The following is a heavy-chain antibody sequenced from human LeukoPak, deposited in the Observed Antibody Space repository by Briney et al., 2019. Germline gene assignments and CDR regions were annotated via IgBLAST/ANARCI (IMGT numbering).Heavy chain of an antibody. Sequence: SETLSLTCTVSGGSISSGTYYWGWIRQPPGTGLEWIGSIYYSGNTYYNPSLKSRVTISVDTSNNQFSLRLSSVTAADTAMYYCARVAWYFGQAFDIWGQGTMVTVSS. V-gene: IGHV4-39*01. CDR2: IYYSGNT. D-gene: IGHD3-10*01. CDR3: ARVAWYFGQAFDI. J-gene: IGHJ3*02. CDR1: GGSISSGTYY.